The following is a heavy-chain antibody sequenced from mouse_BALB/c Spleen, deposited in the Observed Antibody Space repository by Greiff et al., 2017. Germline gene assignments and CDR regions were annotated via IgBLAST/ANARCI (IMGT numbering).Heavy chain of an antibody. Sequence: DVKLQESGPGLVKPSQSLSLTCSVTGYSITSGYYWNWIRQFPGNKLEWMGYISYDGSNNYNPSLKNRISITRDTSKNQFFLKLNSVTTEDTATYYCARAYYRYDEEYYFDYWGQGTTLTVSS. V-gene: IGHV3-6*02. D-gene: IGHD2-14*01. CDR2: ISYDGSN. CDR3: ARAYYRYDEEYYFDY. CDR1: GYSITSGYY. J-gene: IGHJ2*01.